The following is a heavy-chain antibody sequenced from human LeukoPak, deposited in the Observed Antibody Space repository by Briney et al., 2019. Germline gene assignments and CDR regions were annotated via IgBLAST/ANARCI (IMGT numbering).Heavy chain of an antibody. J-gene: IGHJ4*02. D-gene: IGHD6-13*01. CDR1: GGSISSYY. CDR2: IYYSGST. Sequence: SETLSLTCTVSGGSISSYYWSWIRQPPGKGLEWIGYIYYSGSTNYNPSLKSRVTISVDTSKNQFSLKLSSVTAADTAVYYCARHVLAAAVLCDYWGQGTLVTVSS. CDR3: ARHVLAAAVLCDY. V-gene: IGHV4-59*08.